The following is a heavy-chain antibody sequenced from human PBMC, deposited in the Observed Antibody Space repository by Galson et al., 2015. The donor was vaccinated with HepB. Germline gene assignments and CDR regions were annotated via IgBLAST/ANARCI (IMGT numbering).Heavy chain of an antibody. CDR1: GFTFSSYA. CDR3: AKDSDYDSSGYGVAAGYFDY. J-gene: IGHJ4*02. Sequence: SLRLSCAASGFTFSSYAMSWVRQAPGKGLEWVSAISGSGGSTYYADSVKGRFTISRDNSKNTLYLQMNSLRAEDTAVYYCAKDSDYDSSGYGVAAGYFDYWGQGALVTVSS. V-gene: IGHV3-23*01. CDR2: ISGSGGST. D-gene: IGHD3-22*01.